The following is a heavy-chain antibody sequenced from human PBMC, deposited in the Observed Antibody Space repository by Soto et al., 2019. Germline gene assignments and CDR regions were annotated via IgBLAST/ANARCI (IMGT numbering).Heavy chain of an antibody. J-gene: IGHJ6*04. V-gene: IGHV6-1*01. CDR3: VRKSYGPFILYGMGV. CDR2: TYYRSKWYN. Sequence: SQTLSLTCAISGDRLFSNSAAWNWIRQSPSRGLEWLGRTYYRSKWYNDYAISVRGRISINPDTSKNQFSLQLNSVTPEDTAVYYFVRKSYGPFILYGMGVGGKGTWAT. D-gene: IGHD4-17*01. CDR1: GDRLFSNSAA.